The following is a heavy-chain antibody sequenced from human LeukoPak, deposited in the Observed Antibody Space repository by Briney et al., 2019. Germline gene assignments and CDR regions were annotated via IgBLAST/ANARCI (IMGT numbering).Heavy chain of an antibody. CDR2: IYPGDSDT. CDR3: ARLRRYYYDSSGYDMGTLDY. J-gene: IGHJ4*02. CDR1: GYSFTSYW. Sequence: GESLKISCKGSGYSFTSYWIAWVRQMPGKGLEWMGIIYPGDSDTRYSPSFQGQVTISADKSISTAYLQWSSLKASDTAMYYCARLRRYYYDSSGYDMGTLDYWGQGTLVTVSS. D-gene: IGHD3-22*01. V-gene: IGHV5-51*01.